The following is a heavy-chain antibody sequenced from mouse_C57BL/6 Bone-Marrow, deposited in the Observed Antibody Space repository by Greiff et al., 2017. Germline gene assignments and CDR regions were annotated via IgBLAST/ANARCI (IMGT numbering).Heavy chain of an antibody. CDR2: IYPRSGNT. D-gene: IGHD1-1*01. CDR3: ARDYYGSSYSYFDV. Sequence: QVHVKQSGAELARPGASVKLSCKASGYTFTSYGISWVKQRTGQGLEWIGEIYPRSGNTYYNEKFKGKATLTADKSSSTAYMELRSLTSEDSAVYFCARDYYGSSYSYFDVWGAGTTVTISS. J-gene: IGHJ1*01. CDR1: GYTFTSYG. V-gene: IGHV1-81*01.